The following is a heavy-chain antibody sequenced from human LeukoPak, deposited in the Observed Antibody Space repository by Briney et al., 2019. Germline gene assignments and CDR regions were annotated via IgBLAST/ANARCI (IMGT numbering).Heavy chain of an antibody. D-gene: IGHD5-18*01. Sequence: GGSLRLSCAASGFTFSSYEMNWVRQAPGKGLEGVSYIGNSGSPIYYADSVKGRFTISRDNAKNSLYLQMNSLRAEDTAVYYCARDPEYSYDYYFDYWGQGTLVTVSS. CDR1: GFTFSSYE. V-gene: IGHV3-48*03. CDR2: IGNSGSPI. CDR3: ARDPEYSYDYYFDY. J-gene: IGHJ4*02.